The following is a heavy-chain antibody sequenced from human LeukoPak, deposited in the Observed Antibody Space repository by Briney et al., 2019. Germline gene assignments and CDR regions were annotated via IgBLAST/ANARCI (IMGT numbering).Heavy chain of an antibody. CDR3: ARGRVTMIVAMDAFDI. D-gene: IGHD3-22*01. J-gene: IGHJ3*02. V-gene: IGHV4-34*01. CDR1: GGSFSGYY. CDR2: INHSGST. Sequence: PSETLSLTCAVYGGSFSGYYWSWIRQPLGKGLEWIGEINHSGSTSYNPSLKSRVTISVDTSKNQFSLKLSSVTAADTAVYYCARGRVTMIVAMDAFDIWGQGTMVTVSS.